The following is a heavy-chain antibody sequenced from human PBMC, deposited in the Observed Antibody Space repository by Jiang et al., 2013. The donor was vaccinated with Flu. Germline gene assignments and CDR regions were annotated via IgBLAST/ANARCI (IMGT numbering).Heavy chain of an antibody. Sequence: FTFSSYGMHWVRQAPGKGLEWVAVIWYDGSNKYYADSVKGRFTISRDNSKNTLYLQMNSLRAKDTAVYYCARHDYGDWYYFDYWGQGTLVTVSS. J-gene: IGHJ4*02. CDR2: IWYDGSNK. CDR1: FTFSSYG. V-gene: IGHV3-33*01. CDR3: ARHDYGDWYYFDY. D-gene: IGHD4-17*01.